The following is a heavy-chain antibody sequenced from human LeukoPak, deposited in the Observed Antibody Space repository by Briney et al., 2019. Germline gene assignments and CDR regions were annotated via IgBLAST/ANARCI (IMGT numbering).Heavy chain of an antibody. V-gene: IGHV4-4*07. CDR1: GGSISSYY. CDR3: ARDDVWLRFDY. J-gene: IGHJ4*02. CDR2: IYISGTP. Sequence: KPSETLSLTCTVPGGSISSYYWSWIRQPAGKGLGWIGRIYISGTPNSNPSLKSRVTMSVDTSKNQFSLKLSSVTAADTAVYYCARDDVWLRFDYWGQGTLATVSS. D-gene: IGHD5-12*01.